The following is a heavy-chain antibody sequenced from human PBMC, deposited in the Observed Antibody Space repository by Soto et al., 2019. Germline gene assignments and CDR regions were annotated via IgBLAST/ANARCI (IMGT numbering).Heavy chain of an antibody. CDR1: GGSISSGGYS. CDR3: ASLYGGTDRVDY. D-gene: IGHD4-17*01. J-gene: IGHJ4*02. V-gene: IGHV4-30-2*01. CDR2: IYHSGST. Sequence: SETLSLTCAVSGGSISSGGYSWSWIRQPPGKGLEWIGYIYHSGSTYYNPSLKSRVTISVDRSKNQFSLKLSSVTAADTAVYYCASLYGGTDRVDYWGQGTPVTVSS.